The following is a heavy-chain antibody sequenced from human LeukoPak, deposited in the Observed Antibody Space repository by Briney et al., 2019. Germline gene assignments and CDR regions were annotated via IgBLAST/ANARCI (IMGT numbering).Heavy chain of an antibody. CDR3: ARGYSNGWHNWFDP. Sequence: GESLRLSCVASGFTFSNSWMHWVRQAPGKGPVWVSLLSGDGTSTTYADSVKGRFTISRDNAKNTLYLQMNSLRAEDTAMYYCARGYSNGWHNWFDPWGQGTLVTVSS. V-gene: IGHV3-74*03. CDR2: LSGDGTST. J-gene: IGHJ5*02. CDR1: GFTFSNSW. D-gene: IGHD5-12*01.